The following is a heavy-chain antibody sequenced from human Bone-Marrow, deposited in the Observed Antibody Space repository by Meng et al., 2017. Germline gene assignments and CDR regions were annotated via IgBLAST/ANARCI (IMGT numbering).Heavy chain of an antibody. D-gene: IGHD3-22*01. Sequence: GESLKISCKGSGYSFTSYWIGGVRQMPGKGLEWMGIIYPGDSDTRYSPSFQGQVTISADKSISTAYLQGSSLKASDTAMYYCAREYYYDSSGYYIDAFDIWGQGTLVTVSS. CDR3: AREYYYDSSGYYIDAFDI. J-gene: IGHJ3*02. V-gene: IGHV5-51*01. CDR2: IYPGDSDT. CDR1: GYSFTSYW.